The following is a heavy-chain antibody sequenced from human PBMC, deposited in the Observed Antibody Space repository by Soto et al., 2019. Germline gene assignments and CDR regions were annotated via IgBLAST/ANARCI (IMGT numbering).Heavy chain of an antibody. CDR3: SKLTYGDPVDY. V-gene: IGHV3-23*01. CDR1: GFTFSKYA. Sequence: EVPLLESGGGLVQPGGSLRLSFAASGFTFSKYAMNWVRQAPGKGVEWVSTINSSGGSTSYADSVKGRFTISRDNSANTLYLQMNSLRAEDTAVYYCSKLTYGDPVDYWGQGTLVTVSS. D-gene: IGHD4-17*01. J-gene: IGHJ4*02. CDR2: INSSGGST.